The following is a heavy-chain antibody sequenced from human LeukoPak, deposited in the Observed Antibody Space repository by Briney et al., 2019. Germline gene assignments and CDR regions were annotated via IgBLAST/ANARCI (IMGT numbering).Heavy chain of an antibody. V-gene: IGHV4-59*08. D-gene: IGHD2-15*01. CDR2: IYYSGST. J-gene: IGHJ2*01. Sequence: SETLSLTCTVSGGSISSYYWSWIRQPPGKGLEWIGYIYYSGSTNYIPSLKSRVTISVDTSKNQFSLKLSSVTAADTAVYYCARSKGRYFDLWGRGTLVTVSS. CDR3: ARSKGRYFDL. CDR1: GGSISSYY.